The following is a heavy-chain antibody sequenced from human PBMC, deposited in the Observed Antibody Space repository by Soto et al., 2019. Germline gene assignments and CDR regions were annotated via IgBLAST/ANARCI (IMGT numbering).Heavy chain of an antibody. CDR3: ARDRIVDTAMGPLDP. D-gene: IGHD5-18*01. J-gene: IGHJ5*02. CDR2: ISSSSSSYI. Sequence: GGSLRLSCAASGFTFSSYSMNWVRQAPGKGLVWVSSISSSSSSYIYYADSVKGRFTISRDNAKNSLYLQMNSLRAEDTAVYYCARDRIVDTAMGPLDPWGQGTLVTVSS. CDR1: GFTFSSYS. V-gene: IGHV3-21*01.